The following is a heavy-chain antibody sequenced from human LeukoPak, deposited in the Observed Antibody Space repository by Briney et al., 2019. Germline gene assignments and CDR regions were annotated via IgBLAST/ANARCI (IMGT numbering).Heavy chain of an antibody. D-gene: IGHD4-17*01. CDR1: GGSFSGYY. CDR3: ARIDYGDYEEVFDY. J-gene: IGHJ4*02. V-gene: IGHV4-34*01. Sequence: SETLSLTCAVYGGSFSGYYWSWIRQPPGKGLEWIGEINHSGSTNYNPSLKSRAAISVDTSKNQFSLKLSSVTAADTAVYYCARIDYGDYEEVFDYWGQGTLVTVSS. CDR2: INHSGST.